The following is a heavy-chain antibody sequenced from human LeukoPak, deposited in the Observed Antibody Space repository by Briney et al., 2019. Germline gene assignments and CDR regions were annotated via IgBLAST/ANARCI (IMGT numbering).Heavy chain of an antibody. CDR3: ARTSKVTSVMDI. CDR2: IDTAGDT. CDR1: GFTFSTYE. J-gene: IGHJ3*02. V-gene: IGHV3-13*04. D-gene: IGHD3-16*01. Sequence: PGGSLRLACAASGFTFSTYEMHWVRQATGKGLEWVSAIDTAGDTFYPGSVKGRFTISRENAKDSLCLQMNNVRAGDTAVYFCARTSKVTSVMDIWGQGTMVTVSS.